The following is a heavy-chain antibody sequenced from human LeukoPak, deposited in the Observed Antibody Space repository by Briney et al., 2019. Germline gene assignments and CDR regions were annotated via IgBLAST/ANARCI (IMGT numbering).Heavy chain of an antibody. CDR1: GYTFTGYY. CDR2: INPSGGST. V-gene: IGHV1-46*01. D-gene: IGHD5-24*01. CDR3: ARDGMATIGY. Sequence: ASVKVSCRASGYTFTGYYMHWVRQAPGQGLEWMGIINPSGGSTSYAQKFQGRVTMTRDTSTSTVYMELSSLRSEDTAVYYCARDGMATIGYWGQGTLVTVSS. J-gene: IGHJ4*02.